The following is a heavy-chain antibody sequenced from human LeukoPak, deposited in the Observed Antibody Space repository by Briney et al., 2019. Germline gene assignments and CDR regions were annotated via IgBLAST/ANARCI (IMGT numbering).Heavy chain of an antibody. D-gene: IGHD3-10*01. J-gene: IGHJ6*03. CDR1: GGSISSSSYY. CDR2: MYYSGST. Sequence: PSETLSLTCTVSGGSISSSSYYWGWIRQPPGKGLEWIGSMYYSGSTNYKPSLKSRVTISVDTSKNQFSLKLSSVTAADTAVYYCATSSGSYFYYYYMDVWGKGTTVTISS. CDR3: ATSSGSYFYYYYMDV. V-gene: IGHV4-39*07.